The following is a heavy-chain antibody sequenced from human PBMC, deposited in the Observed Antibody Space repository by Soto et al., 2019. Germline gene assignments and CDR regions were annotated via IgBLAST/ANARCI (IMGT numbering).Heavy chain of an antibody. D-gene: IGHD2-2*01. J-gene: IGHJ6*03. Sequence: ASVKVSCKASGYTFTSYGISWVRQAPGQGLEWMGWINAYNGNTNYSQKFQGRVTITRDTSASTAYMELSSLRSEDTAVYYCAGRYCSSTSCHHYYMDVWGKGTTVTVSS. CDR1: GYTFTSYG. V-gene: IGHV1-18*01. CDR3: AGRYCSSTSCHHYYMDV. CDR2: INAYNGNT.